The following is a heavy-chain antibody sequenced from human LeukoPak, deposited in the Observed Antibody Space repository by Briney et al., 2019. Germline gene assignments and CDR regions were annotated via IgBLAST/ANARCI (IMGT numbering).Heavy chain of an antibody. D-gene: IGHD1-14*01. CDR1: GFTFDDYA. J-gene: IGHJ4*02. CDR2: ISEDGGDT. CDR3: AKDKTRGPGDY. V-gene: IGHV3-43*02. Sequence: GGSLRLSCAASGFTFDDYAMHWVRQTPGKGLECVSLISEDGGDTWYADSVKGRFTISRDNSKNFLYLQMNSLRAEDTAFYYCAKDKTRGPGDYWGQGTLVTVSS.